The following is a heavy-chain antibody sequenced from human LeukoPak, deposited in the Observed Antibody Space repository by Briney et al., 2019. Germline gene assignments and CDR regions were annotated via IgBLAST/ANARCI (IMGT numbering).Heavy chain of an antibody. Sequence: SVKVACKASGGTFSSYTISWVRQAPGQGLEWMGRIIPILGIANYAQKFQGRVTITADKSTSTAYMELSSLRSEDTAVYYCARDGDTAMVKVDYWGQGTLVTVSS. J-gene: IGHJ4*02. CDR1: GGTFSSYT. CDR3: ARDGDTAMVKVDY. D-gene: IGHD5-18*01. V-gene: IGHV1-69*04. CDR2: IIPILGIA.